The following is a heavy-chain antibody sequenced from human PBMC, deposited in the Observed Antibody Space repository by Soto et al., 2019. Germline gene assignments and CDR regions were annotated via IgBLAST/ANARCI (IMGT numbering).Heavy chain of an antibody. J-gene: IGHJ4*02. V-gene: IGHV3-9*01. CDR3: AKTPSTTVIGGYYFDY. D-gene: IGHD4-4*01. CDR1: GFTFDDYA. CDR2: ISWNSGSI. Sequence: GGSLRLSCAASGFTFDDYAMHWVRQAPGKGLEWVSGISWNSGSIGYADSVKGRFTISRDNAKNSLYLQMNSLRAEDTALYYCAKTPSTTVIGGYYFDYWGQGTLVTVSS.